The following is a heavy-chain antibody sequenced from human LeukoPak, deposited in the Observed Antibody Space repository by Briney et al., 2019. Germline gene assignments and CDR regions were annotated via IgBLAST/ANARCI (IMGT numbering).Heavy chain of an antibody. V-gene: IGHV3-23*01. Sequence: GGSLRLSCVASGFTFNTYAMTWVRQAPGKGLEWVSANSRSGGSTYYADSVKGRFLISRDNSKNTLYLQMNSLRAEDTALYFCAKVSLVVRYFDSPHDALDIWGQGTMVLVSS. D-gene: IGHD3-9*01. CDR2: NSRSGGST. CDR1: GFTFNTYA. J-gene: IGHJ3*02. CDR3: AKVSLVVRYFDSPHDALDI.